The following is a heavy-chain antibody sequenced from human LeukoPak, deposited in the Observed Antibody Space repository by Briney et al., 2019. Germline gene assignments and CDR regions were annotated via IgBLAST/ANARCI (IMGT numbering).Heavy chain of an antibody. J-gene: IGHJ3*02. Sequence: PGGSLRLSCAASGFTFSDYYMRWIRQAPGKGLEWVSYISSSGDIIYYADSVKGRFTISRDNAKNSLYLQMNSLRAEDTAVYYCARGAVVVPAAIQVFDAFDIWGQGTMVTVSS. V-gene: IGHV3-11*04. CDR1: GFTFSDYY. CDR2: ISSSGDII. CDR3: ARGAVVVPAAIQVFDAFDI. D-gene: IGHD2-2*02.